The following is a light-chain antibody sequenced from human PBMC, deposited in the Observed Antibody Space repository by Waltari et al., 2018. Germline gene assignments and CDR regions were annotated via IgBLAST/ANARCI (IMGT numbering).Light chain of an antibody. V-gene: IGLV2-23*02. CDR3: CSYAGSWIWV. Sequence: QAALTQPASVSGSPGQSITISCTGTNSDVGNYTLVSWYQKHPGKAPKLIIYEVTNRPSGISDRFSGFKTGNTASLTISGLQAEDEADYYCCSYAGSWIWVFGGGTELTVL. J-gene: IGLJ3*02. CDR2: EVT. CDR1: NSDVGNYTL.